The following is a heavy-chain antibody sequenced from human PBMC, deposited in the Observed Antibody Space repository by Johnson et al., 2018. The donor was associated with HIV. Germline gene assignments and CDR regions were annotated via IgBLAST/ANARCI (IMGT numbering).Heavy chain of an antibody. V-gene: IGHV3-23*04. CDR3: AKGRYSSSWYLAGAFDI. D-gene: IGHD6-13*01. CDR2: IGGRDDTT. J-gene: IGHJ3*02. CDR1: GFTLNNYA. Sequence: EVQLVESGGGLIQPGGSLRLSCAASGFTLNNYAMSWVRQAPGKGLEWVSTIGGRDDTTSYADSVKGQFTISRDNSNNTLYLQMNSLRAEDTAIYYCAKGRYSSSWYLAGAFDIWGQGTMVTVSS.